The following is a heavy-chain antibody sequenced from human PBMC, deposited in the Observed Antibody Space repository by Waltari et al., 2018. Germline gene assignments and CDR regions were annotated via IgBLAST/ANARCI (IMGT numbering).Heavy chain of an antibody. V-gene: IGHV4-34*01. D-gene: IGHD3-10*01. CDR3: ARKGRPPYCSGSYRPYYYYGMDV. CDR1: GGSFSGDY. CDR2: INHSGSP. J-gene: IGHJ6*02. Sequence: QVQLQQWGAGLLKPSETLSLTCAVYGGSFSGDYWSWNRQPPGKGREWIGEINHSGSPNYNPSLTSRVTISVDTSKNQFSLKLSSVTAADTAVYYCARKGRPPYCSGSYRPYYYYGMDVWGQGTTVTVSS.